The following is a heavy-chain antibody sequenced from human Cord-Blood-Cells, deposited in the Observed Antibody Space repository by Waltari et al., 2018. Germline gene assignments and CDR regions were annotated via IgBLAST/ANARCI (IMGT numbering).Heavy chain of an antibody. J-gene: IGHJ4*02. CDR3: ARGAIFGVVIDY. CDR2: IYTRGGT. CDR1: GGSISSGSYY. V-gene: IGHV4-61*09. D-gene: IGHD3-3*01. Sequence: QVQLQESGPGLVKPSQTLSLTCTVSGGSISSGSYYWSWIRQPAGKGLEWIGYIYTRGGTNSNPALKSRVTISVDTSKNQFSLKLSSVTAADTAVYYCARGAIFGVVIDYWGQGTLVTVSS.